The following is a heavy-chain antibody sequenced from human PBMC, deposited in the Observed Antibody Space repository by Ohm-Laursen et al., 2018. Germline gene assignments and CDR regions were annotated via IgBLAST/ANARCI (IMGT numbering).Heavy chain of an antibody. CDR1: GFTFRSYA. D-gene: IGHD2-2*02. J-gene: IGHJ6*02. CDR3: AKDRGYCSSTSCYTPYYYYGMDV. V-gene: IGHV3-23*01. Sequence: GSLRLSCSASGFTFRSYAMSWVRQAPGKGLEWVSAISGSGGSTYYADSVKGRFTISRDNSKNTLYLQMNSLRAEDTAVYYCAKDRGYCSSTSCYTPYYYYGMDVWGQGTTVTVSS. CDR2: ISGSGGST.